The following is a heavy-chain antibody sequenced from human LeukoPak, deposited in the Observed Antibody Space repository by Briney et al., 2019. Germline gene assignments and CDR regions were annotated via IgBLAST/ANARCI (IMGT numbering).Heavy chain of an antibody. CDR1: GFTFSVYS. V-gene: IGHV3-48*04. Sequence: GGSLRLSCAASGFTFSVYSMNWVRQAPGKGLEWISYINSAGTTIYYADSVKGRFTISRDDAKNSIYLQMSSLRAEDTAVYYCARTRYYYDTNGYVFDYWGQGTLVTVSS. CDR2: INSAGTTI. J-gene: IGHJ4*02. D-gene: IGHD3-22*01. CDR3: ARTRYYYDTNGYVFDY.